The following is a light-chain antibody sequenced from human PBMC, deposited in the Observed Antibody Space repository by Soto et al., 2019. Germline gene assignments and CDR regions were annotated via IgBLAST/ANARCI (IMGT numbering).Light chain of an antibody. V-gene: IGKV3-20*01. CDR1: QIFSGSY. Sequence: EIVLTQSPGTLSLSPGERATLSCRASQIFSGSYLAWDQQKPGQAPRLVISGTSSRATGIPDRFSGTVSGTDFTLTISRLEPEDFAVYYCHQYGSAPPFTFGQGTKLEIK. CDR2: GTS. CDR3: HQYGSAPPFT. J-gene: IGKJ2*01.